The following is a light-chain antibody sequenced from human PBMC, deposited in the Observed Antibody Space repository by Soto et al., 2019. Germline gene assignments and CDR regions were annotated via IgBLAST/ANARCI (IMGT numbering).Light chain of an antibody. CDR1: QSVPRSY. CDR3: QQYTTSSWT. CDR2: GTS. V-gene: IGKV3-20*01. J-gene: IGKJ1*01. Sequence: EIVCTQSPGTLSLSPGERATLSCRASQSVPRSYLAWYQQKPGQAPRLLIYGTSSRATGIPDRFSGSGSGTDFTLTISRLEPEDFAVYYCQQYTTSSWTFGQGTKVDI.